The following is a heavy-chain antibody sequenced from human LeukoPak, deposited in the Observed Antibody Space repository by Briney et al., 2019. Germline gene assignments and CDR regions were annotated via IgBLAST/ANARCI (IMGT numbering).Heavy chain of an antibody. J-gene: IGHJ4*02. CDR3: ARTAVYYDSSGYYYYFDY. V-gene: IGHV1-18*01. D-gene: IGHD3-22*01. Sequence: ASVKVSCKASGYTFTSYGISWVRQAPGQGLEWRGWISAYNGNTNYAQKLQGRVTMTTDTSTSTAYMELRSLRSDDTAVYYCARTAVYYDSSGYYYYFDYWGQGTLVTVSS. CDR2: ISAYNGNT. CDR1: GYTFTSYG.